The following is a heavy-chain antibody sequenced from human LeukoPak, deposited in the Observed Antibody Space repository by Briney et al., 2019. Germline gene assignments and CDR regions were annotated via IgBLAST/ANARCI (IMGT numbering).Heavy chain of an antibody. CDR1: GFTFSSYG. V-gene: IGHV3-23*01. CDR3: AKLDWGGSRYGYFDS. D-gene: IGHD5-18*01. J-gene: IGHJ4*02. Sequence: GGTLRLSCAASGFTFSSYGMSWVRQAPGKGLEWVSLISGSGGRAYYADSVKGRFTISRDNSKNTLYLQMNSLRADDTAVYYCAKLDWGGSRYGYFDSWGQGTLVTVSS. CDR2: ISGSGGRA.